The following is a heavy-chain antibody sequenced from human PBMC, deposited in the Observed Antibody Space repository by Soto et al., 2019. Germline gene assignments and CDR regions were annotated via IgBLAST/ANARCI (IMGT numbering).Heavy chain of an antibody. CDR2: IHHSETT. CDR1: GAPIPSNNW. CDR3: ARTSYYDSTGYYNLDV. Sequence: TSETLSLTCAVSGAPIPSNNWWAWPRRSPGKGLEWIGEIHHSETTNYNPSLNSRVSISVDKSKNQFSLKLNSVNAADTADYYCARTSYYDSTGYYNLDVWGPGTTVTVSS. J-gene: IGHJ6*02. V-gene: IGHV4-4*02. D-gene: IGHD3-22*01.